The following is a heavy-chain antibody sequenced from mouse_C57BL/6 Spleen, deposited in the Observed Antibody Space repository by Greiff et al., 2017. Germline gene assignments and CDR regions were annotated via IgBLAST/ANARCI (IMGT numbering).Heavy chain of an antibody. Sequence: EVKLVESGGGLVQPGGSLKLSCAASGFTFSDYGMAWVRQAPRKGPEWVAFISNLAYSIYYADTVTGRFTISRETAKNPLYLEMSSLRSEDTAMYYCARRRRDAMDDWGQGTSVTVSS. CDR2: ISNLAYSI. V-gene: IGHV5-15*01. CDR1: GFTFSDYG. CDR3: ARRRRDAMDD. J-gene: IGHJ4*01.